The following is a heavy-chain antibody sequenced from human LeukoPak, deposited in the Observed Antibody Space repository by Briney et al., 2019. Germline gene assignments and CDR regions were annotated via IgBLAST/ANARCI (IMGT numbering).Heavy chain of an antibody. V-gene: IGHV4-31*11. D-gene: IGHD2-15*01. CDR1: GESFSGYY. CDR2: IYYSGST. CDR3: ARGSRIMYYFDY. Sequence: SETLSLTCAVYGESFSGYYWSWIRQHPGKGLEWIGYIYYSGSTYYNPSLKSRVTISVDASKNQFSLKLSSVTAADTAVYYCARGSRIMYYFDYWGQGTLVTVSS. J-gene: IGHJ4*02.